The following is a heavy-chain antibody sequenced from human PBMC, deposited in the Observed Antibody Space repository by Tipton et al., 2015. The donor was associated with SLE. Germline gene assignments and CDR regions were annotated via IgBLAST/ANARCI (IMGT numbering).Heavy chain of an antibody. CDR2: IYYSGST. CDR3: ARLGPGYDYTLEDGMDV. D-gene: IGHD3-22*01. V-gene: IGHV4-59*08. J-gene: IGHJ6*02. Sequence: LRLSCTVSGGSISSYYWSWIRQPPGKGLEWIGYIYYSGSTNYNPSLKSRVTISVDTSKNQFSLKLSSVTAADTAVYYCARLGPGYDYTLEDGMDVWGQGTTVTVSS. CDR1: GGSISSYY.